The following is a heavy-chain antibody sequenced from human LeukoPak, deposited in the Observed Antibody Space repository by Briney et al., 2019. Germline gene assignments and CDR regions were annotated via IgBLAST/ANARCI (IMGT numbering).Heavy chain of an antibody. CDR3: VERSGDSYYLDY. D-gene: IGHD2-15*01. V-gene: IGHV3-23*01. J-gene: IGHJ4*02. Sequence: GGSLRLSCAASGFTFSSYAMSWVRQAPGKGLEWVSSISGSGGSIYYADSVKGRFTISRDTSKNTLYLQMNTLRAEDTAVYYCVERSGDSYYLDYWGQGTLVTVSS. CDR2: ISGSGGSI. CDR1: GFTFSSYA.